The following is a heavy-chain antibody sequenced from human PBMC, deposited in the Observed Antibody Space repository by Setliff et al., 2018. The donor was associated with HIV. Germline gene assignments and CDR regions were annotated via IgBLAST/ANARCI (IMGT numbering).Heavy chain of an antibody. CDR2: INPNSGGT. CDR3: ARIPGSSWYNGFDI. CDR1: GYTFTGYY. Sequence: ASVKVSCKASGYTFTGYYMHWVRQAPGQGLEWMGRINPNSGGTKYAQKFQGRVTMTRDTSTSTVYMELSSLRSEDTAVYYCARIPGSSWYNGFDIWGQGTMVTVSS. V-gene: IGHV1-2*06. D-gene: IGHD6-13*01. J-gene: IGHJ3*02.